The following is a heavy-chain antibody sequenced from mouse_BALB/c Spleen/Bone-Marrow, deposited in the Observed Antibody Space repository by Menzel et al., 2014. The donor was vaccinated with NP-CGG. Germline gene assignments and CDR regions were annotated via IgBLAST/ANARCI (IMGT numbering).Heavy chain of an antibody. Sequence: DVHLVESGGGLVQPGGSLRLSCATSGFTFTDYYMSWARQPPGKALEWLGFIRNKANGYTTEYSASVKGRFTISRDNSQSILYLQMNTLRAEDSATYYCARDDYYAMDYWRQGTSVTVSS. V-gene: IGHV7-3*02. CDR3: ARDDYYAMDY. CDR2: IRNKANGYTT. J-gene: IGHJ4*01. CDR1: GFTFTDYY.